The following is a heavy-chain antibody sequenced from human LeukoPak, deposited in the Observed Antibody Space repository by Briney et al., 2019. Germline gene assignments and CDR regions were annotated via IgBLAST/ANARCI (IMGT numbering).Heavy chain of an antibody. D-gene: IGHD3-10*01. CDR1: GFTFSSYS. CDR2: ISSSSSYI. V-gene: IGHV3-21*01. Sequence: GGSLRLSCAAPGFTFSSYSMNWVRQAPGKGLEWVSSISSSSSYIYYADSVKGRFTISRDNAKNSLYLQMNSLRAEDTAVYYCARENKYYYGSGISHWGQGTLVTVSS. CDR3: ARENKYYYGSGISH. J-gene: IGHJ4*02.